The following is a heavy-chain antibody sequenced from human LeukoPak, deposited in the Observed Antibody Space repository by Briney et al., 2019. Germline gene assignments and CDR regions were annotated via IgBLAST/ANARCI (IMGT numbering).Heavy chain of an antibody. D-gene: IGHD3-9*01. CDR2: ISYDGSNK. CDR1: GFTFSSYA. V-gene: IGHV3-30*04. J-gene: IGHJ5*02. CDR3: AKDSKLGDILSLPKIDWFDP. Sequence: GRSLRLSCAASGFTFSSYAMHWVRQAPGKGLEWVAVISYDGSNKYYADSVKGRFTISRDNSKNTLYLQMNSLRAEDTAVYYCAKDSKLGDILSLPKIDWFDPWGQGTLVTVSS.